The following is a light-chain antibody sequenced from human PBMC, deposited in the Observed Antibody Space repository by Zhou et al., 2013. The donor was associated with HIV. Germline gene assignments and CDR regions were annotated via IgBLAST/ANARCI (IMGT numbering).Light chain of an antibody. Sequence: QAVVTQEPSLTVSPGGTVTLTCDSSTGAVTSGHYPYWFQQRPGQAPRTLIYDTRNKHSWTPARFSGSLLGGKAALTLSGAQPEDEAEYYCLLFYSGARVFGGGTKLTVL. CDR1: TGAVTSGHY. J-gene: IGLJ2*01. V-gene: IGLV7-46*01. CDR3: LLFYSGARV. CDR2: DTR.